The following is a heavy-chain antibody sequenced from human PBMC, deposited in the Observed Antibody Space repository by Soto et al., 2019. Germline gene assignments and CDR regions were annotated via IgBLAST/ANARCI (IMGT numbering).Heavy chain of an antibody. CDR2: IIPIFGTA. J-gene: IGHJ4*02. V-gene: IGHV1-69*06. CDR3: ASDRSGSWNYLDH. Sequence: ASVKVSCKASGGTFSSYAISWVRQAPGQGLEWMGGIIPIFGTANYAQKFQGRVTITADKSTSTAYMELSSLRSEDTAVSYSASDRSGSWNYLDHWGQGTLATVSS. D-gene: IGHD6-25*01. CDR1: GGTFSSYA.